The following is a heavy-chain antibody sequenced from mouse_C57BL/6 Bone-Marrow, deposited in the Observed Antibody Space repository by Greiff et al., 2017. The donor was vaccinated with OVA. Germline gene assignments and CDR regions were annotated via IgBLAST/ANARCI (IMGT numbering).Heavy chain of an antibody. V-gene: IGHV10-1*01. CDR1: GFSFNTYA. Sequence: EVKLEESGGGLVQPKGSLKLSCAASGFSFNTYAMNWVRQAPGKGLEWVARIRSKSNNYATYYADSVKDRFTISRDDSESMLYLQMNNLKTEDTAMYYCVRLGGGYFDVWGTGTTVTVSS. CDR2: IRSKSNNYAT. J-gene: IGHJ1*03. D-gene: IGHD4-1*01. CDR3: VRLGGGYFDV.